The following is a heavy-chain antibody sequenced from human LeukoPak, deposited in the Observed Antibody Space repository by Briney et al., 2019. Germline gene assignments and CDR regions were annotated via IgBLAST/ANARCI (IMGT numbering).Heavy chain of an antibody. J-gene: IGHJ4*02. CDR3: ARGSRYYSNYDY. CDR2: INHSGST. V-gene: IGHV4-34*01. Sequence: PSETLSLTCAVYGGSFSGYYWGWIRQLPGKGLEWIGEINHSGSTNYNPSLKSRVTISVDTSKNQFSLKLSSVTAADTAVYYCARGSRYYSNYDYWGQGTLVTVSS. D-gene: IGHD4-11*01. CDR1: GGSFSGYY.